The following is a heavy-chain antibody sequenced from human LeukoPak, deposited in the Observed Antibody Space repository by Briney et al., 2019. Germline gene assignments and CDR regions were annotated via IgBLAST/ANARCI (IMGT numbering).Heavy chain of an antibody. J-gene: IGHJ4*02. D-gene: IGHD5-12*01. V-gene: IGHV1-2*02. CDR3: ARTSHYVDIVATIPYGIYYFDY. CDR2: INPNSGGT. Sequence: ASVKVSCKASGYTFTGYYMHWVRQAPGQGLEWMGWINPNSGGTNYAQKFQGRVTMTRDTSISTAYMELSRLRSDDTAVYYCARTSHYVDIVATIPYGIYYFDYWGQGTLVTVSS. CDR1: GYTFTGYY.